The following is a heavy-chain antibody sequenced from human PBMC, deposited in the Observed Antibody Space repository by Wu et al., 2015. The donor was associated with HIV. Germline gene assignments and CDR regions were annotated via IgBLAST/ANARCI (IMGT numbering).Heavy chain of an antibody. J-gene: IGHJ4*02. Sequence: QVQFVQSGADVKQPGASVKVSCKVSGYFLSKISMHWVRQAPGKGFEWMGGFDPRDGETIYAQKFQGRVSMTDDISTDTAYMEMSGLTSEDTAVYYCTTGIAGYNSGPYFDYWGQGTLVTVSS. CDR1: GYFLSKIS. V-gene: IGHV1-24*01. CDR2: FDPRDGET. D-gene: IGHD6-19*01. CDR3: TTGIAGYNSGPYFDY.